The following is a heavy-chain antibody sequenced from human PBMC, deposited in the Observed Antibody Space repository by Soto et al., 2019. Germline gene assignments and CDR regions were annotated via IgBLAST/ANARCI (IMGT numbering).Heavy chain of an antibody. CDR1: GYSFTNHG. J-gene: IGHJ6*02. CDR3: ARGSSSWENYYFYGLDV. V-gene: IGHV1-3*01. Sequence: GASVKVSCKASGYSFTNHGIHWVRQAPGQRPEWMGWISAGNGQTKYSQRFQGRVTITRDTSASTADMDLSSLTSEDTGVYYCARGSSSWENYYFYGLDVWGQGTTVTVSS. D-gene: IGHD6-13*01. CDR2: ISAGNGQT.